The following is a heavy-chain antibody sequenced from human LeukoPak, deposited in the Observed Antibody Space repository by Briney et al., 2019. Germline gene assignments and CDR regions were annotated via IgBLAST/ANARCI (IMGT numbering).Heavy chain of an antibody. D-gene: IGHD2-15*01. Sequence: GASVKVSCKASGYTFTSYGISWVRQAPGQGLEWMGWISAYNGNTNYAQKLQGRDTMTTDTSTSTAYMELRSLRSDDTAVYYCASYSQDGNYAFDIWGQGTMVTVSS. CDR1: GYTFTSYG. CDR2: ISAYNGNT. V-gene: IGHV1-18*01. CDR3: ASYSQDGNYAFDI. J-gene: IGHJ3*02.